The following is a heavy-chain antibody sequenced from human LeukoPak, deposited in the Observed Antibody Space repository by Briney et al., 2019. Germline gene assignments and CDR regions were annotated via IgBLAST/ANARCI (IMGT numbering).Heavy chain of an antibody. CDR1: GFNFNNYG. V-gene: IGHV3-30*02. Sequence: GGSLRLSCAASGFNFNNYGMHWVRQAPGKGLEWVAFIRYDGNNKYYADSVKGRFTVSRDNSKNTMYLQMNSLRAEDTAVYYCAKDTWYMWNFGGSIDYWGQGILVTVSS. J-gene: IGHJ4*02. CDR3: AKDTWYMWNFGGSIDY. D-gene: IGHD1-7*01. CDR2: IRYDGNNK.